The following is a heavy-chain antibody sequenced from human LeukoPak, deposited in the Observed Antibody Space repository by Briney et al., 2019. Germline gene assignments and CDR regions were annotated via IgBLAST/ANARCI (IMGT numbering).Heavy chain of an antibody. CDR1: GDSISSGDYY. CDR2: ISSSGST. V-gene: IGHV4-61*02. D-gene: IGHD3-22*01. CDR3: ARGPYSYDSSGAFDI. J-gene: IGHJ3*02. Sequence: SETLSLTCTVSGDSISSGDYYWSWIRQPAGKGLEWIRRISSSGSTNYNPSLKSRVTISVDTSKNQFSLKLSSVTAADTAVYFCARGPYSYDSSGAFDIWGQGTMVTVSS.